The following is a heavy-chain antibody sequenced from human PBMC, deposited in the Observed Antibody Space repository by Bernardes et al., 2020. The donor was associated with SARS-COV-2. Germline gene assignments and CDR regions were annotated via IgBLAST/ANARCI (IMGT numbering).Heavy chain of an antibody. CDR2: VKQDGSEK. V-gene: IGHV3-7*03. CDR1: GFTFSRSC. D-gene: IGHD4-17*01. CDR3: TTFDY. J-gene: IGHJ4*02. Sequence: GGSLRLSCGASGFTFSRSCMAWVRQAPGKGLEWVASVKQDGSEKYYLDSVKGRFTISRDNAKNSLYLQMNSLRTEDTALYYCTTFDYCGQGTLVTVSS.